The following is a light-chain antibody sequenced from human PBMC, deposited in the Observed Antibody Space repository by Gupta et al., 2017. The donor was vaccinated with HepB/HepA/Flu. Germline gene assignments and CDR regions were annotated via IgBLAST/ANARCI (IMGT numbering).Light chain of an antibody. J-gene: IGLJ2*01. Sequence: QSVLTQPPSASGTPGQRVTITCSGSSSNIGSNNGNWYQQLPGTAPKLLIYSNNQRPSGVPDRFSGSKSGTSASLAISGLRSGDEADYYCAAWDDRLNGVVFGGGTKLTVL. CDR3: AAWDDRLNGVV. CDR2: SNN. CDR1: SSNIGSNN. V-gene: IGLV1-44*01.